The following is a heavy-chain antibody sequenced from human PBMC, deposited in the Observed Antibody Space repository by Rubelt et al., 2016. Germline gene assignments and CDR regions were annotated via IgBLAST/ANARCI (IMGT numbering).Heavy chain of an antibody. CDR1: GYSISSGYY. Sequence: QVQLQESGPGLVKPSETLSLTCTVSGYSISSGYYWGWIRQPPGKGLEWIGSIYHRGSTYYNPSLKSRVTRSVDTSKNQFSLKLSSVTAADTAVYYCASADYDFWSGSDRNWFDPWGQGTLVTVSS. CDR3: ASADYDFWSGSDRNWFDP. V-gene: IGHV4-38-2*02. D-gene: IGHD3-3*01. CDR2: IYHRGST. J-gene: IGHJ5*02.